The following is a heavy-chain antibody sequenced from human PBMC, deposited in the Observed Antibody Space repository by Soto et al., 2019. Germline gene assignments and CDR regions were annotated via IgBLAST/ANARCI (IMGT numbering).Heavy chain of an antibody. Sequence: PGESLKISCKGSGYSFAGYWITWVRQKTWQGHEWMGRIAPSDSQTYYSPSFRGHVTISVTKSITTVFLQWSSLRASDTARYYCARQIYDSDTGPNFQYYFDSWGQGTPVTVSS. CDR2: IAPSDSQT. V-gene: IGHV5-10-1*01. J-gene: IGHJ4*02. D-gene: IGHD3-22*01. CDR3: ARQIYDSDTGPNFQYYFDS. CDR1: GYSFAGYW.